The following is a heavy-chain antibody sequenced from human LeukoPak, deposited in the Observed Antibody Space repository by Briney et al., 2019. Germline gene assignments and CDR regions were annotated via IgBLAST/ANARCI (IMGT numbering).Heavy chain of an antibody. CDR2: IHPSGGST. Sequence: ASVKISCKASGYTFTSHYMHWVRQAPGQGLEWMGVIHPSGGSTSYAQRFQGRVTMTKDTSTSTVYIELSSLRFEDTAVFYCARMGMDTAMVTNYFDLRGEGTLLTVYS. D-gene: IGHD5-18*01. V-gene: IGHV1-46*01. J-gene: IGHJ4*02. CDR3: ARMGMDTAMVTNYFDL. CDR1: GYTFTSHY.